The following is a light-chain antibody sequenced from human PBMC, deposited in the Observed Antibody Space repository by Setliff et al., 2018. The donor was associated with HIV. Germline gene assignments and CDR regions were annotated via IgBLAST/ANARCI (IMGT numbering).Light chain of an antibody. CDR2: EVR. V-gene: IGLV2-14*01. J-gene: IGLJ1*01. CDR3: SSYAITNTLP. Sequence: QSALTQPASVSGSPGQSITISCTGTSSDVGGYNYVSWYQQPPGKAPKLIIYEVRNRPSGISNRFSGSKSGNTASLTISGLQAEDEGDYYCSSYAITNTLPFGTGTKVTVL. CDR1: SSDVGGYNY.